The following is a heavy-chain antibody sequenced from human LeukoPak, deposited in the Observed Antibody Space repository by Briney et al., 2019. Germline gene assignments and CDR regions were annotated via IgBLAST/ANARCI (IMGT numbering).Heavy chain of an antibody. J-gene: IGHJ4*02. CDR1: GYTFTSYG. V-gene: IGHV1-18*01. CDR3: ARRRHTARGYSGYDWLGY. CDR2: ISAYNGNT. Sequence: ASVKVSCKASGYTFTSYGISWVRQAPGQGLDGMGWISAYNGNTNYAQKLQGRVTMTTDTSTSTAYMELRSLRSEDTAVYYCARRRHTARGYSGYDWLGYWGQGTLVTVSS. D-gene: IGHD5-12*01.